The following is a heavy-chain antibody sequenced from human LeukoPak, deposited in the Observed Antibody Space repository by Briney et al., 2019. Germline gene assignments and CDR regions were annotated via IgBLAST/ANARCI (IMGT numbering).Heavy chain of an antibody. J-gene: IGHJ4*02. CDR3: ARARWGGSCDY. V-gene: IGHV4-59*08. Sequence: SETLSLTCTVSGGSISSYYWSWIRQPPGKGLEWIGYIYYSGSTNYNPSLKSRVTISVDTSKNQFSLKLSSVTAADTAVYYCARARWGGSCDYWGQGTLVTVSS. D-gene: IGHD1-26*01. CDR1: GGSISSYY. CDR2: IYYSGST.